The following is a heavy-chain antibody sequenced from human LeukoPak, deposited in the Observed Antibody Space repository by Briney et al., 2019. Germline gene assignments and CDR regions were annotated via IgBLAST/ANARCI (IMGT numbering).Heavy chain of an antibody. Sequence: PGGSLRLSCAASGFTFSSYAMSWVRQAPGKGLEWDSGINWNGGSTGYADSVKGRFTISRDNAKNSLYLQMNSLRAEDTALYYCAREGVTMVRGVINYFDYWGQGTLVTVSS. CDR1: GFTFSSYA. J-gene: IGHJ4*02. V-gene: IGHV3-20*04. CDR2: INWNGGST. D-gene: IGHD3-10*01. CDR3: AREGVTMVRGVINYFDY.